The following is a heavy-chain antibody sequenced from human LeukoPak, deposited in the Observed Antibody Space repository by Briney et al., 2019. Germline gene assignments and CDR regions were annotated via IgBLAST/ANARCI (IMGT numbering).Heavy chain of an antibody. CDR2: IYYSGST. D-gene: IGHD3-10*01. Sequence: SETLSLTCTVSGGSISSSSYYWGGIRQPPGKGLEWIGSIYYSGSTYYNPSLKSRVTISVDTSKNQFSLKLSSVTAADTAVYYCARHSAMVRGVTSPDYWGQGTLVTVSS. CDR3: ARHSAMVRGVTSPDY. V-gene: IGHV4-39*01. J-gene: IGHJ4*02. CDR1: GGSISSSSYY.